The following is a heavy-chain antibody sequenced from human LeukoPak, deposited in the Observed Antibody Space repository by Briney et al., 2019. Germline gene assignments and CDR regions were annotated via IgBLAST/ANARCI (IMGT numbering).Heavy chain of an antibody. J-gene: IGHJ4*02. D-gene: IGHD3-22*01. CDR1: GFTFSSYW. Sequence: GGSLRLSCAASGFTFSSYWMHWVRQAPGKGLVWVSRINSDGSSTSYADSVKGRFTISRDNAKNTLYLQMNSLRAEDTAVYYCASNREYYYDSSGYHEALTLPDYWGQGTLVTVSS. CDR3: ASNREYYYDSSGYHEALTLPDY. V-gene: IGHV3-74*01. CDR2: INSDGSST.